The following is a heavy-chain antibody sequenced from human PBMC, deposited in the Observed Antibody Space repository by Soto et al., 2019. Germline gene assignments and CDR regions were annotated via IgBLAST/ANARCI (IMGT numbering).Heavy chain of an antibody. J-gene: IGHJ4*02. CDR3: AILSIAAAGTVLDY. V-gene: IGHV1-18*01. D-gene: IGHD6-13*01. CDR1: GYTFTSYG. CDR2: ISAYNGNT. Sequence: GASVKVSCKASGYTFTSYGISWVRQAPGQGLEWMGWISAYNGNTNYAQKLQGRVTMTTDTSTSTAYMELRSLRSDDTAVYYCAILSIAAAGTVLDYWGQGTLVTVSS.